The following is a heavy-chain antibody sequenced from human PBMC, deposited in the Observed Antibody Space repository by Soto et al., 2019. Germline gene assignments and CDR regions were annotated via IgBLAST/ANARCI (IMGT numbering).Heavy chain of an antibody. V-gene: IGHV4-59*08. J-gene: IGHJ2*01. CDR3: XXPRGIAPAVWYFDL. Sequence: QVQLQESGPGLVKPSETLSLTCTVSGGSISSHYWSWIRQPPGRGLEWIGFIYYSGITDSNPSLXSRXXXXXATXKXXXXXXXXXVXAADTXVYYXXXPRGIAPAVWYFDLWGRGTLVTVSS. CDR1: GGSISSHY. D-gene: IGHD6-13*01. CDR2: IYYSGIT.